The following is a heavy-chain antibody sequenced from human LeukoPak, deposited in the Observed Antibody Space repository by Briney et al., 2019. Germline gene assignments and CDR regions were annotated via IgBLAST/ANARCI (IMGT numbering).Heavy chain of an antibody. D-gene: IGHD3-10*01. Sequence: GGSLRLSCAASGFTFDDYAMHWVRQAPGKGLEWVSGISWNSGSIGYADSVKGRFTISRDNAKNSLYLQMNSLRAEDTALYYCAKDIDGSGSYYKYYFDYWGQGTLVTVSS. V-gene: IGHV3-9*01. J-gene: IGHJ4*02. CDR1: GFTFDDYA. CDR3: AKDIDGSGSYYKYYFDY. CDR2: ISWNSGSI.